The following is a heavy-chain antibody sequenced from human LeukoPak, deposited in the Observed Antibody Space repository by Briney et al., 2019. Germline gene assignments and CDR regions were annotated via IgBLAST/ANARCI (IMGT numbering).Heavy chain of an antibody. V-gene: IGHV1-8*02. J-gene: IGHJ4*02. CDR2: MNPNSGNT. D-gene: IGHD3-3*01. Sequence: GASVKVSCKASGYTFTSYGISWVRQAPGQGLEWMGWMNPNSGNTGYAQKFQGRVTMTRNTSISTAYMELRSLRSDDTAVYYCARDRWLHDFEYVYWGQGTLVTVSS. CDR3: ARDRWLHDFEYVY. CDR1: GYTFTSYG.